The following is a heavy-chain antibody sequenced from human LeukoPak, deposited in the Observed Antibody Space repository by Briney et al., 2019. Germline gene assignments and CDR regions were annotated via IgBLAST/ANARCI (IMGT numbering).Heavy chain of an antibody. CDR2: IYYSGST. D-gene: IGHD6-19*01. CDR1: GGSISSSPYY. Sequence: SETLSLTCTVSGGSISSSPYYWGWIRQPPGKGLEWIGNIYYSGSTYYNSSLKTRVTISVDTSKNQFSLKLTSVTAADTAVYYCARHASVDGNWPRPLDYWGQGSLVTVSS. CDR3: ARHASVDGNWPRPLDY. J-gene: IGHJ4*02. V-gene: IGHV4-39*01.